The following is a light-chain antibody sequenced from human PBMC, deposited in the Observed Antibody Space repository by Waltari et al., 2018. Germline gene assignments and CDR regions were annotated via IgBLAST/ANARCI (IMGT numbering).Light chain of an antibody. J-gene: IGKJ5*01. CDR1: QSVSSN. Sequence: EIVITQSPATLSVSPGERATLSCRASQSVSSNLAWYQQKPGQAPRLLIYGASTRATGIPARFSGSGSGTEFTLTISSLQSEDFAVYYCHHYYIPPLTFGQGTRLEIK. CDR3: HHYYIPPLT. V-gene: IGKV3-15*01. CDR2: GAS.